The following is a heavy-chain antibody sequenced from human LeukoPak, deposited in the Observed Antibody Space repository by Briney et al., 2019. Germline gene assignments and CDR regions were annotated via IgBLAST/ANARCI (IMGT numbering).Heavy chain of an antibody. D-gene: IGHD3-22*01. CDR2: ISSSGSTL. J-gene: IGHJ4*02. CDR1: GFTFSDYY. Sequence: PGGSLRLSCAASGFTFSDYYMSWIRQAPGKGLEWVSYISSSGSTLYYADSVKGRITISRDNAKNSLYLQMNSLRAEDTAVYYCGGSRYHYDSSGYYDLDYWGQGTLVTVSS. V-gene: IGHV3-11*01. CDR3: GGSRYHYDSSGYYDLDY.